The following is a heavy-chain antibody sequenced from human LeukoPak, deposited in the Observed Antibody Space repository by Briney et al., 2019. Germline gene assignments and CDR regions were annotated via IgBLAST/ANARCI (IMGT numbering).Heavy chain of an antibody. J-gene: IGHJ3*02. CDR1: GFTFASYA. CDR2: ISSNSRYI. D-gene: IGHD3-22*01. V-gene: IGHV3-21*06. Sequence: GGSLRLSCAASGFTFASYAMSWVRQAPGKGLEWVSSISSNSRYIYYTDSVKGRFTSSRDNAKNSLYLQMNSLRAEDTAVYYCARDHYDSSGYSDAFDIWGQGTMVTVSS. CDR3: ARDHYDSSGYSDAFDI.